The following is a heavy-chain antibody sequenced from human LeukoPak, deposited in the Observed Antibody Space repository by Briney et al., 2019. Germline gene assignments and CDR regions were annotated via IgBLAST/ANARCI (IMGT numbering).Heavy chain of an antibody. V-gene: IGHV4-59*08. CDR3: ARHKPGTYYYGMDV. CDR2: IYYSGST. CDR1: GGSISSYY. J-gene: IGHJ6*02. D-gene: IGHD3-16*01. Sequence: PSETLSLTCTVSGGSISSYYWSWLRQPAGKGLEWIGYIYYSGSTNYNPSLKSRVTISVDTSKNQFFLKLSSVTAADTAVYYCARHKPGTYYYGMDVWGQGTTVTVSS.